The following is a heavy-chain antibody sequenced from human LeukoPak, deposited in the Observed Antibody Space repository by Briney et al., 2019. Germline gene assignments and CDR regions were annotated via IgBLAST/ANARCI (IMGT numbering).Heavy chain of an antibody. CDR3: AKDTSTYSTSWSDY. Sequence: GGSLRLSCAASGFTVSSNHMSWVRQAPGKGLEWVSAISGSGGSTYYADSVKGRFTISRDNSKNTLFLQMNSLRAEDTAVYHCAKDTSTYSTSWSDYWGQGTLVTVSS. D-gene: IGHD2-2*01. CDR1: GFTVSSNH. V-gene: IGHV3-23*01. J-gene: IGHJ4*02. CDR2: ISGSGGST.